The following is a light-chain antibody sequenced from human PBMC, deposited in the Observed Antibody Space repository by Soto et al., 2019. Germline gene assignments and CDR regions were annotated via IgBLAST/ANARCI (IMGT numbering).Light chain of an antibody. CDR1: RGISSW. V-gene: IGKV1-12*01. CDR3: QQPNGPPYP. Sequence: DIQMTQSPSSVSASVGDRVTVTCRASRGISSWLAWYQQKPGKAPKLLIYAASTLQSGVPSRFSGSGSGTDFPLTISALQPEVFAFYFCQQPNGPPYPFGRGTTLETK. CDR2: AAS. J-gene: IGKJ2*01.